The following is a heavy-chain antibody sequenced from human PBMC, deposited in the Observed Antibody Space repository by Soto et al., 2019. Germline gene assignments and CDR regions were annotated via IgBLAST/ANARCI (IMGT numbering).Heavy chain of an antibody. J-gene: IGHJ6*03. D-gene: IGHD1-1*01. CDR2: ISYDGGNK. Sequence: GALRLSCAASGFTFSSYGMHWVRQAPGKGLEWVAVISYDGGNKYYADSVKGRFTISRDNSKNTLYLQMNSLRAEDTAVYYCAKDGSEIDYYYYYFLAFCGKGTTVTVSS. V-gene: IGHV3-30*18. CDR1: GFTFSSYG. CDR3: AKDGSEIDYYYYYFLAF.